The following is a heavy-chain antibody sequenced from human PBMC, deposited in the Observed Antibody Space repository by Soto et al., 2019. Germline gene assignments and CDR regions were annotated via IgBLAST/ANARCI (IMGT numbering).Heavy chain of an antibody. V-gene: IGHV4-39*01. D-gene: IGHD2-21*01. CDR3: AKQRTSVVSQAYFDV. CDR1: RGSISSSIHF. CDR2: IYYKGRT. Sequence: LALTCTLLRGSISSSIHFWDWIRQPPGKVIEWIGSIYYKGRTYNNPSLSSRVSMFIDTSKDQFSLKLKSVTAADTALYFCAKQRTSVVSQAYFDVWGPGSLVTVSS. J-gene: IGHJ4*02.